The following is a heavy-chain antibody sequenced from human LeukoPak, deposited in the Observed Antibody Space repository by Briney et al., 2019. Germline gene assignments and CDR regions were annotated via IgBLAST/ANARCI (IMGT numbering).Heavy chain of an antibody. CDR1: GYSFTSYW. Sequence: GESLKVSCKGSGYSFTSYWIGWVRQMPGKGLEWMGIIYPGDSDTRYSPSFQGQVTISADKSISTAYLQWSSLKASDTAMYYCARHVGDSYYYYYYMDVWGKGTTVTVSS. V-gene: IGHV5-51*01. CDR2: IYPGDSDT. J-gene: IGHJ6*03. CDR3: ARHVGDSYYYYYYMDV. D-gene: IGHD2-21*02.